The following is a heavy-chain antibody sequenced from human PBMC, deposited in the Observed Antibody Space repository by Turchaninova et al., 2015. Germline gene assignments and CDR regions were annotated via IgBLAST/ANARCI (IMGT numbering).Heavy chain of an antibody. CDR3: ARGPYYGSGSFFY. V-gene: IGHV4-34*01. J-gene: IGHJ4*02. CDR1: VDSFSGYS. D-gene: IGHD3-10*01. Sequence: QQQLVQWGPGLLKPLETLSLTCAVYVDSFSGYSWTWIRQPPGKGLEGIGEINHSGSINYNPSLKRRVAMSVDTSKNQFSLKWTPVTAADTAVYYCARGPYYGSGSFFYWGRGTPVTVS. CDR2: INHSGSI.